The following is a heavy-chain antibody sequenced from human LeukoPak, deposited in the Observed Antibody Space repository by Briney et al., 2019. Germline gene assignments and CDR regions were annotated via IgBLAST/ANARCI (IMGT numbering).Heavy chain of an antibody. CDR3: AKPISGGLAVTADWFHP. CDR2: INANSGTT. V-gene: IGHV3-23*01. CDR1: GFAFSVYA. J-gene: IGHJ5*01. D-gene: IGHD6-19*01. Sequence: GGSLRLSCTASGFAFSVYAMGWLRQPPGKGLEWVSTINANSGTTSYAASVRGRFTISRDNSKNTLYLQLNTLRADDTATYYCAKPISGGLAVTADWFHPWGQGTLVVASS.